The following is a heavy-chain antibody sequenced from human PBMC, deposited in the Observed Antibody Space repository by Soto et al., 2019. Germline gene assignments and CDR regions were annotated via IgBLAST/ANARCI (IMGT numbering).Heavy chain of an antibody. CDR2: IIPVFGTT. D-gene: IGHD3-16*01. Sequence: QEQLVQSGAEVKKPGSSVKVSCKDSGGLFSSFAISWVRQAPGQGLEWMGGIIPVFGTTNYAQKFKCRVTITADESTNTAYMELSSLTSDDTAMYYCARGGGPYVWFNEFWGQGTQVTVSS. V-gene: IGHV1-69*01. CDR1: GGLFSSFA. J-gene: IGHJ4*02. CDR3: ARGGGPYVWFNEF.